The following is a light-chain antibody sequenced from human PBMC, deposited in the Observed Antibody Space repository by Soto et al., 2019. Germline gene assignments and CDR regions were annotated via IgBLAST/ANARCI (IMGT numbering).Light chain of an antibody. CDR2: KAS. V-gene: IGKV1-5*03. Sequence: GDRVTITCLASQSVSFWLAWYQQKPGKAPKLLIYKASTLESGVPSRFSGGGFGTEFTLTISSLQPDDYATYYCQQLDGMPITFGQGTRLEIK. J-gene: IGKJ5*01. CDR3: QQLDGMPIT. CDR1: QSVSFW.